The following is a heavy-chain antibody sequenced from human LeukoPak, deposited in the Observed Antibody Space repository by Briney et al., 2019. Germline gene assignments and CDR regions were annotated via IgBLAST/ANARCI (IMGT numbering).Heavy chain of an antibody. CDR2: INPSGGST. J-gene: IGHJ4*02. Sequence: GASVKVSCKASGYTFTSYYMHWVRQAPGQGLEWMGIINPSGGSTSYAQKFQGRVTMTRDTSTSTVYMELNSLRSEGTAVYYCARVRSVVVPAAPLGYWGQGTLVTVSS. CDR3: ARVRSVVVPAAPLGY. V-gene: IGHV1-46*01. CDR1: GYTFTSYY. D-gene: IGHD2-2*01.